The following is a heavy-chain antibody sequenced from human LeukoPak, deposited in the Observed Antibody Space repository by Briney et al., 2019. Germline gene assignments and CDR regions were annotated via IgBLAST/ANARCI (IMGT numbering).Heavy chain of an antibody. D-gene: IGHD4-17*01. J-gene: IGHJ4*02. CDR3: ARSDLYGDYPPGNY. Sequence: SETLSLTCTVSGDSISSGDYYSSWIRQPAGRGLEWIGRISSSGSTNYNPSLKSRVTISVDTSKNQFSLKLSSVTAADTAFYYCARSDLYGDYPPGNYWGQGTLVAVSS. CDR2: ISSSGST. V-gene: IGHV4-61*02. CDR1: GDSISSGDYY.